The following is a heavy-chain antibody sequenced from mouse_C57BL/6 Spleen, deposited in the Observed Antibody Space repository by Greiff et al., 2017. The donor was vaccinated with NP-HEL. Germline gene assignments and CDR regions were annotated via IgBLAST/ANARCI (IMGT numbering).Heavy chain of an antibody. Sequence: QVQLQESGAELARPGASVKMSCKASGYTFTSYTMHWVKQRPGQGLEWIGYINPSSGYTKYNQKFKDKATLTADKSSSTAYMQLSSLTSEDSAVYYCAREEGNYYFDYWGQGTTLTVSS. CDR1: GYTFTSYT. CDR2: INPSSGYT. J-gene: IGHJ2*01. CDR3: AREEGNYYFDY. V-gene: IGHV1-4*01. D-gene: IGHD2-1*01.